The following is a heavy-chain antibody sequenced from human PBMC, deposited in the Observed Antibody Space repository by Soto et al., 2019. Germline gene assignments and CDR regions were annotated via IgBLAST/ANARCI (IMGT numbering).Heavy chain of an antibody. V-gene: IGHV1-69*13. Sequence: EASVKVSCKASGGTFSSYAISWVRQAPGQGLEWMGGIIPIFGTANYAQKFQGRVTITADESTSTAYMELSSLRSEDTAVYYCARTPSTNGAFDIWGQGTMVTVSS. D-gene: IGHD1-1*01. J-gene: IGHJ3*02. CDR2: IIPIFGTA. CDR3: ARTPSTNGAFDI. CDR1: GGTFSSYA.